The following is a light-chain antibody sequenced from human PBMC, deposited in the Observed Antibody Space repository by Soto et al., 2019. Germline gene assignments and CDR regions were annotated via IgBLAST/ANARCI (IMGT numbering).Light chain of an antibody. V-gene: IGKV3-11*01. J-gene: IGKJ1*01. CDR1: QSVSSY. Sequence: EIGLTQSPATLSLSPGERATLSCRASQSVSSYLAWHQQKPGQAPRLLIYDASNRATGIPARFSGSGSGTDFTLTISSLEPEDFAVYYCQQRSNWPPWSFGPGTKVEIK. CDR3: QQRSNWPPWS. CDR2: DAS.